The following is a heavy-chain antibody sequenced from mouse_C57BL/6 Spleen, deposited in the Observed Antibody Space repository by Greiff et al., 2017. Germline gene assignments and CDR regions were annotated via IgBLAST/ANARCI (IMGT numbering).Heavy chain of an antibody. Sequence: QVQLQQPGAELVMPGASVKLSCKASGYTFTSYWMHWVKQRPGQGLEWIGEIDPSDSYTNYNQKFKGKSTLTVDKSSSTAYMQLSSLTSEDSAVYYCARPGGLRYYFDYWGQGTTLTVSS. J-gene: IGHJ2*01. V-gene: IGHV1-69*01. CDR2: IDPSDSYT. CDR3: ARPGGLRYYFDY. D-gene: IGHD2-2*01. CDR1: GYTFTSYW.